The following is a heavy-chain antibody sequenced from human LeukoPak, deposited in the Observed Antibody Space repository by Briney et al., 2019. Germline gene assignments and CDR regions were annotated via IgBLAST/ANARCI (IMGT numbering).Heavy chain of an antibody. CDR2: ISSSSSYI. CDR3: AGTYYGSGSYYNGRFDY. D-gene: IGHD3-10*01. CDR1: GFTFSSYS. Sequence: SGGSLRLSCAASGFTFSSYSMNWVRQAPGKGLEWVSSISSSSSYIYYADSVKGRFTISRGNAKNSLYLQMNSLRAEDTAVYYCAGTYYGSGSYYNGRFDYWGQGTLVTVSS. V-gene: IGHV3-21*01. J-gene: IGHJ4*02.